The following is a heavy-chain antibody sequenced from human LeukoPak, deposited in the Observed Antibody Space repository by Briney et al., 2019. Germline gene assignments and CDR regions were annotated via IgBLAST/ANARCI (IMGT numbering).Heavy chain of an antibody. J-gene: IGHJ4*02. V-gene: IGHV3-15*01. CDR3: ATDLYFGYCTATSCANY. CDR1: GFTFISSW. Sequence: GGSLRLSCAASGFTFISSWMTWVRQAPGKGLEWVGRIRSTPDGGATDYAAPVKGRFTISRDDSKNTLYLQMSSLRIEDTAVYYCATDLYFGYCTATSCANYWGQGTLVTVSS. CDR2: IRSTPDGGAT. D-gene: IGHD2-2*03.